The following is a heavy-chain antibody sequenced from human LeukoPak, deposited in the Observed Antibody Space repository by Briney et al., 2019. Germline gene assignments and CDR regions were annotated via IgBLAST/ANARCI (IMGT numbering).Heavy chain of an antibody. Sequence: GGSLRLSCAASGFTFSSNSMNWVRQAPGKGLEWVSYISSTGGTIYYADSMKGRFTISRDNAKNSLYLQMNSLRAEDTAVYYCAKGSNWNYDPRVYIDNWGQGTLVTVSS. CDR2: ISSTGGTI. V-gene: IGHV3-48*04. CDR3: AKGSNWNYDPRVYIDN. D-gene: IGHD1-7*01. J-gene: IGHJ4*02. CDR1: GFTFSSNS.